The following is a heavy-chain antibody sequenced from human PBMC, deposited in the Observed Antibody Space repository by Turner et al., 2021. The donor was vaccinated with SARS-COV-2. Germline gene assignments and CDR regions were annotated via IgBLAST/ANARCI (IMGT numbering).Heavy chain of an antibody. D-gene: IGHD3-3*01. CDR2: INHIGET. CDR3: ARLVVVRAGVFIIRPYRRGYFDS. CDR1: GGSFSGHM. J-gene: IGHJ4*02. Sequence: QVQLQQWGAGLLKPSETLSLTCAVYGGSFSGHMWSWIRQSPGKGLEWIGDINHIGETNYNPSLKSRVTTSVDMSKIQFSLRLASVTAADTAVYFCARLVVVRAGVFIIRPYRRGYFDSWGQGTLVTVSS. V-gene: IGHV4-34*01.